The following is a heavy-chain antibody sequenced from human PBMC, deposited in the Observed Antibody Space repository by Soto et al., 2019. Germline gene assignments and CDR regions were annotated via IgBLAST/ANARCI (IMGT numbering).Heavy chain of an antibody. J-gene: IGHJ4*02. Sequence: PGESLKISCKGSGYSFTSYWISWVRQMPGKGLEWMGRIDPSDPYTNYSPSFQGHVTISADKSISTAYLQWSSLKASDTAMYYCATLTTVFGVVIIPPFDSWGQGTLVTVSS. D-gene: IGHD3-3*01. CDR3: ATLTTVFGVVIIPPFDS. CDR1: GYSFTSYW. CDR2: IDPSDPYT. V-gene: IGHV5-10-1*01.